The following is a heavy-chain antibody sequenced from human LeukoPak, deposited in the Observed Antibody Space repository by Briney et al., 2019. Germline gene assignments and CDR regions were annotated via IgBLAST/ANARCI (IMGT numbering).Heavy chain of an antibody. V-gene: IGHV3-23*01. CDR2: ISGSGAST. CDR1: GFTFSSYG. CDR3: TKKAYYGSGSAFDY. D-gene: IGHD3-10*01. J-gene: IGHJ4*02. Sequence: GGTLRLSCAASGFTFSSYGMSWVRQAPGKGLEWVSAISGSGASTYYADSVKGRFTMSRDNSKNTLYLQMNSLRAEDTAVYYCTKKAYYGSGSAFDYWGQGTLVTVSS.